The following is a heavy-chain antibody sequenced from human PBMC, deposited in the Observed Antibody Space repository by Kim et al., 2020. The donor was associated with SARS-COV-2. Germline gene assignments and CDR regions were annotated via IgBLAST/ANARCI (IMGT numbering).Heavy chain of an antibody. CDR3: AREGYSHSDAFDI. CDR1: GFTVSSNY. CDR2: IYSGGST. D-gene: IGHD1-1*01. Sequence: GGSLRLSCAASGFTVSSNYMSWVRQAPGKGLEWVSVIYSGGSTYYADSVKGRFTISRDNSKNTLYLQMNSLRAKDTAVYYCAREGYSHSDAFDIWGQGTMVTVSS. V-gene: IGHV3-53*01. J-gene: IGHJ3*02.